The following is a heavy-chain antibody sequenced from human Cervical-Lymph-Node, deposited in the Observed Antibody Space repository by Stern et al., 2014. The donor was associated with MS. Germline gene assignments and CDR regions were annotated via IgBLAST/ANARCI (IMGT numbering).Heavy chain of an antibody. CDR2: IDWGGDK. CDR3: AHRAPNFAY. Sequence: ESGPTLVKPTQTLTLTCTVSGVSLSTRGGGGGRMRPPHGKDLEWLARIDWGGDKRSKQSLQSTISITKDTSQIPAGLTMTNMAPVDPPTYYCAHRAPNFAYWGQGTLVTVSS. V-gene: IGHV2-5*02. J-gene: IGHJ4*02. CDR1: GVSLSTRGGG.